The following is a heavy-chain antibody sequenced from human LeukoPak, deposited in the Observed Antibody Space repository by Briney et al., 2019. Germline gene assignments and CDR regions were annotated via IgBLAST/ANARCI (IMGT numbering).Heavy chain of an antibody. Sequence: ASVKVSCKASGYTFTSYDINWVQQATGQGLEWMGWMKPNTGDTGYAQKFQGRVTMTRNTSTGTAYMELSSLTSEDTAVYYCARMHYYDTINPNWFDPWGQGTLVTVSS. CDR2: MKPNTGDT. D-gene: IGHD3-22*01. V-gene: IGHV1-8*01. CDR1: GYTFTSYD. J-gene: IGHJ5*02. CDR3: ARMHYYDTINPNWFDP.